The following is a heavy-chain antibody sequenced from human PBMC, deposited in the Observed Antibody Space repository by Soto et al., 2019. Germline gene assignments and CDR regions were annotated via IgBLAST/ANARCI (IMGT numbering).Heavy chain of an antibody. J-gene: IGHJ5*02. CDR1: GDTFTSYA. D-gene: IGHD3-10*01. Sequence: ASVKVSCKASGDTFTSYAMHCVRRAPGQMLEWMGWINAGNGNTKYSQKFQGRVTITRDTSASTAYMELSSLRSEDTAVYYCAREELWFGGFDPWGQGTLVTVSS. CDR2: INAGNGNT. CDR3: AREELWFGGFDP. V-gene: IGHV1-3*01.